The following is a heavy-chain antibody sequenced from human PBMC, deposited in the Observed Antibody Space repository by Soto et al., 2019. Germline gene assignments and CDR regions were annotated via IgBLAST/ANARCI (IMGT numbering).Heavy chain of an antibody. J-gene: IGHJ4*02. V-gene: IGHV3-23*01. CDR1: GFTFSTYA. D-gene: IGHD6-19*01. Sequence: EVQLLESGGGLVQPGGSLRLSCAASGFTFSTYAMNWVRQAPGKGLEWVSGISGSGDSTYYADSVKGRFTVSRANSKNTLSLQMNSLRAEATAVFYCAKERSSGWSFDYWGQGTVVTVSS. CDR3: AKERSSGWSFDY. CDR2: ISGSGDST.